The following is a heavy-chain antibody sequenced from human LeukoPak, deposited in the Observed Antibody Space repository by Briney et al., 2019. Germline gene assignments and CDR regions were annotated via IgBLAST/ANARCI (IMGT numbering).Heavy chain of an antibody. CDR1: GGSFSGYY. J-gene: IGHJ2*01. Sequence: SETMSLTCAVYGGSFSGYYWSWIRQPPGKGLEWMGEINHSGSTNYNPSLKSRVTISVDTSKNQFSLKLSSVTAADTAVYYCARTRITMIVPQTHWYFDLWGRGTLVTVSS. CDR3: ARTRITMIVPQTHWYFDL. CDR2: INHSGST. D-gene: IGHD3-22*01. V-gene: IGHV4-34*01.